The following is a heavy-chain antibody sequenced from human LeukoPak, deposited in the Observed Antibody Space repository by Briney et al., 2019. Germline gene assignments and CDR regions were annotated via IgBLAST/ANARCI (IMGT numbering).Heavy chain of an antibody. V-gene: IGHV3-7*03. CDR2: IKQDGSEK. CDR1: GFTFSSYW. CDR3: ARGLRYYYYYGMDV. J-gene: IGHJ6*02. D-gene: IGHD3-16*01. Sequence: GGSLRLSCAASGFTFSSYWMSWVRQAPGKGLEWVANIKQDGSEKYYVDSVEGRFTISRDNAKNSLYLQMNSLRAEDTAVYYCARGLRYYYYYGMDVWGQGTTVTVSS.